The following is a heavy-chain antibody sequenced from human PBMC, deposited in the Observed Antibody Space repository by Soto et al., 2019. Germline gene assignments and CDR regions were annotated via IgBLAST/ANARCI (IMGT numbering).Heavy chain of an antibody. CDR2: ISYDGSNK. D-gene: IGHD4-17*01. CDR1: GFTFSSYA. J-gene: IGHJ6*02. Sequence: PGGSLRLSCAASGFTFSSYAMHWVRQAPGKGLEWVAVISYDGSNKYYADSVKGRFTISRDNSKNTLYLQMNSLRAEDTAVYYCARDGNPHFFYGDYVEVYGMDAWGQGTTVTVSS. CDR3: ARDGNPHFFYGDYVEVYGMDA. V-gene: IGHV3-30-3*01.